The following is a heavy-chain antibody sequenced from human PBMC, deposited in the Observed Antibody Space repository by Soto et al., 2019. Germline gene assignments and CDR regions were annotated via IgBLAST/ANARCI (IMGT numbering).Heavy chain of an antibody. CDR3: ARVDDTRGYYRWFGP. J-gene: IGHJ5*02. V-gene: IGHV1-69*06. D-gene: IGHD3-22*01. Sequence: QVQLVQSGAEVKKPGSSVKVSCKASGGTFSSYTINWVRQAPGQGLEWRGGIVPIFGTANYAQKLQGRVTITADTSARKLYLDLSSLRSEDTAIYSCARVDDTRGYYRWFGPWGQGTLVSVSS. CDR1: GGTFSSYT. CDR2: IVPIFGTA.